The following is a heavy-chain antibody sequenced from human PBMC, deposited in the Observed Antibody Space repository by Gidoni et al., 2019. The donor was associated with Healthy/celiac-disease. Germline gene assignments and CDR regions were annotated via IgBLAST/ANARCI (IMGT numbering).Heavy chain of an antibody. J-gene: IGHJ4*02. Sequence: QVQLVQSGAEVKKPGSSAKVSCKSSGGTFSSSAISWVRQAPGQGLEWMGGIIPIVGTANYAQKFQGRVTITADESTSTAYMELSSLRSEDTAVYYCARDPMDYYDSSGWEGDLDYWGQGTLVTVSS. D-gene: IGHD3-22*01. V-gene: IGHV1-69*19. CDR3: ARDPMDYYDSSGWEGDLDY. CDR2: IIPIVGTA. CDR1: GGTFSSSA.